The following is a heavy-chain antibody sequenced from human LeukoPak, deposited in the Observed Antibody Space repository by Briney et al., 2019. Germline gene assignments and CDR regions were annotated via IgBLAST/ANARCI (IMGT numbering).Heavy chain of an antibody. CDR3: ARGLYDLRSGYYTPGNYYYYYYMDV. V-gene: IGHV4-59*01. D-gene: IGHD3-3*01. J-gene: IGHJ6*03. CDR1: GGSISSYY. Sequence: SETLSLTCTVSGGSISSYYWSWIRQPPGKGLEWIGYIYYSGSTNYNPSLKSRVTISVDTSKNQFSLKLSSVTAADTAVYYCARGLYDLRSGYYTPGNYYYYYYMDVWGKGTTVTVPS. CDR2: IYYSGST.